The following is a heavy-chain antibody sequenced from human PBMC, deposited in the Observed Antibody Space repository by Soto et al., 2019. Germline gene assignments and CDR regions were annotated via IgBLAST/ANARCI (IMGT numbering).Heavy chain of an antibody. CDR3: ARESGSGWADYYYYGMDV. CDR1: GFTFSSYA. Sequence: QVQLVESGGGVVQPGRSLRLSCAASGFTFSSYAMHWVRQAPGKGLEWVAVISYDGSNKYYADSVKGRFTISRDNSKNTLYLQMNSLRADDTAVYYCARESGSGWADYYYYGMDVWGQGTTVTVSS. V-gene: IGHV3-30-3*01. D-gene: IGHD6-19*01. J-gene: IGHJ6*02. CDR2: ISYDGSNK.